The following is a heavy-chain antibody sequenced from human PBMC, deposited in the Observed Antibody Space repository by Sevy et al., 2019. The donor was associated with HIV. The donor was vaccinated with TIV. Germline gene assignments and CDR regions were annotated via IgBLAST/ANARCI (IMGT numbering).Heavy chain of an antibody. CDR3: ARGSWAVAGRGYYFDY. V-gene: IGHV4-4*07. Sequence: SETLSLTCTVSGGSISSYYWNWIRQPAGKGLEWIGRIYTSGSTNYNPSLKSRVTMSVDTSKNQFSLKLSSVTAADTAVYYCARGSWAVAGRGYYFDYWGQGTLVTVSS. D-gene: IGHD6-19*01. J-gene: IGHJ4*02. CDR2: IYTSGST. CDR1: GGSISSYY.